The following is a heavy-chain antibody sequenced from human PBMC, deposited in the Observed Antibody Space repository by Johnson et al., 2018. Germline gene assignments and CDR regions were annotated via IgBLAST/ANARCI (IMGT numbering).Heavy chain of an antibody. Sequence: QVQLQESGPGLVKASETLSLICTVSGGSIRNSLHYWGWIRQTPGKGLEWIGRFISGGSTFYKSSLKGRVSMSDDTSQNQFSLKLTSVTAADPAVYYCVRHEWXSRGWHYYYYGMDVWGQGTAVTVS. D-gene: IGHD6-25*01. V-gene: IGHV4-39*01. J-gene: IGHJ6*02. CDR1: GGSIRNSLHY. CDR3: VRHEWXSRGWHYYYYGMDV. CDR2: FISGGST.